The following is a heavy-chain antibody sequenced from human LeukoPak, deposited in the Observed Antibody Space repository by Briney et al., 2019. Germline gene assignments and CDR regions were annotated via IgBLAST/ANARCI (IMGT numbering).Heavy chain of an antibody. J-gene: IGHJ6*03. Sequence: GASVKVSCKASTFSLTESSMHWVRQAPGKGLEWMGGFDPEAGETIYAQKFQGRLTMTEDTSTDTAYMELSSLRSEDTAVYYCARVMGVIQKGGYYMDVWGKGTTVTVSS. CDR2: FDPEAGET. CDR1: TFSLTESS. D-gene: IGHD2-21*01. CDR3: ARVMGVIQKGGYYMDV. V-gene: IGHV1-24*01.